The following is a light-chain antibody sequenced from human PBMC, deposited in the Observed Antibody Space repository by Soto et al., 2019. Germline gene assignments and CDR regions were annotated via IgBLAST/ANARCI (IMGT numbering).Light chain of an antibody. CDR1: QSINSW. J-gene: IGKJ1*01. CDR2: KAS. CDR3: QQYNSYPRT. Sequence: DIPMTQFPSTLSASVGDRVTITCRASQSINSWLAWYQQQPGKAPKLLIYKASSLQSGVSSRFSGSGSGTEFTLTISSLQPDDFATYYCQQYNSYPRTFGQGTKVEIK. V-gene: IGKV1-5*03.